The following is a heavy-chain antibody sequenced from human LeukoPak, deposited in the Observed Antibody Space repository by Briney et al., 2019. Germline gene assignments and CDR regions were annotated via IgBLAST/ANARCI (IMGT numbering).Heavy chain of an antibody. V-gene: IGHV3-30*14. D-gene: IGHD4-17*01. CDR3: AKARPHGDYLPLHY. CDR2: ISYDGSSQ. J-gene: IGHJ4*02. CDR1: GFTFSSYA. Sequence: GGSLRLSCAASGFTFSSYAMHWVRQAPGKGLEWVSLISYDGSSQYYADSVKGRFTISRDNSNNTLYLQMNSLRPEDTAVYYCAKARPHGDYLPLHYWGQGTRVTVSS.